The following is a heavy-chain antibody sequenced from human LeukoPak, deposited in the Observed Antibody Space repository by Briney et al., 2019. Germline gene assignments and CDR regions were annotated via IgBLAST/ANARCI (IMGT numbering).Heavy chain of an antibody. CDR1: GGSISSYY. CDR2: IYYSGST. CDR3: ARVDYYDSSVFDY. J-gene: IGHJ4*02. D-gene: IGHD3-22*01. Sequence: PSETLSLTCTVSGGSISSYYWSWIRQPPGKGLEWIGYIYYSGSTNYNPSLKSRATISVDTSKNQFSLILNSVTAADTAVYYCARVDYYDSSVFDYWGQGTLVTVSS. V-gene: IGHV4-59*01.